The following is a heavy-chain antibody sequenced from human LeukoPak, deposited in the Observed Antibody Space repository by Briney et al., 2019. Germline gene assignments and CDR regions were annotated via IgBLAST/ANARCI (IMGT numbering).Heavy chain of an antibody. J-gene: IGHJ5*02. CDR3: ARGSRYYGSGSYYRWFDP. D-gene: IGHD3-10*01. CDR1: GGSFSGYY. Sequence: TASETLSLTCAVYGGSFSGYYWSWIRQPPGKGLEWIGEITHSGSTNYNPSLKSRVTISVDTSKNQFPLKLSSVTAADTAVYYCARGSRYYGSGSYYRWFDPWGQGTLVTVSS. V-gene: IGHV4-34*01. CDR2: ITHSGST.